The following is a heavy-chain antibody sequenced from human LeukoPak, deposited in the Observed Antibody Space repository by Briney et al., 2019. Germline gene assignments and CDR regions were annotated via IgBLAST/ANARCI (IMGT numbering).Heavy chain of an antibody. CDR2: IYYSGST. CDR1: GGSISSYY. CDR3: ARGTNLYDIGSYYYYYMDV. Sequence: KPSETLSLTCTVSGGSISSYYWSWIRQPPGKGLEWIGYIYYSGSTNYNPSLKSRVTISVDTSKNQFSLKLSSVTAADTAVYYCARGTNLYDIGSYYYYYMDVWGKGTTVTVSS. V-gene: IGHV4-59*01. D-gene: IGHD3-9*01. J-gene: IGHJ6*03.